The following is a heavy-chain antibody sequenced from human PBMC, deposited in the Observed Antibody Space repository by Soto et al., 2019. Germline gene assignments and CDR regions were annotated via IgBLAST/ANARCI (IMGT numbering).Heavy chain of an antibody. J-gene: IGHJ4*02. CDR3: ARTFYDSSGYYYLYYCDY. Sequence: GGSLRLSCAASGFTFSSYGMHCVRHAPGKGLEWVAVIWYDGSNKYYADSVKGRFTISRDNSKNTLYLQMNSLRAEDTAVYYCARTFYDSSGYYYLYYCDYWGQGPLVTVSS. CDR1: GFTFSSYG. CDR2: IWYDGSNK. V-gene: IGHV3-33*01. D-gene: IGHD3-22*01.